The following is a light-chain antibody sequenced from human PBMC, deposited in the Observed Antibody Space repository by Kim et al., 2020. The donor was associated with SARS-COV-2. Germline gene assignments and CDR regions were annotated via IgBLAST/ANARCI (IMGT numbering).Light chain of an antibody. CDR3: SAWDSSLSAWV. CDR2: RNN. CDR1: SNNVGHQG. J-gene: IGLJ3*02. V-gene: IGLV10-54*01. Sequence: RQTATLTCTGNSNNVGHQGAVWLQQHQGHPPKLLSYRNNNRPSGISDRLSASRSENTASLTITGLQPEDEADYYCSAWDSSLSAWVFGGGTQLTVL.